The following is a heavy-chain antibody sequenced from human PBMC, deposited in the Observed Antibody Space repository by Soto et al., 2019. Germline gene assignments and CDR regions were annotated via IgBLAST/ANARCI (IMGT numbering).Heavy chain of an antibody. CDR3: AKGYSSSSYFDY. CDR2: VSFDGTNK. Sequence: GGSLRLSCAASGFTFSSYGMHWVRQAPGKGLEWVAVVSFDGTNKYYGDSVKGRVTISRDNSKNTLYLQMNSLRAEDSAVYYCAKGYSSSSYFDYWGQGTLVTVSS. D-gene: IGHD6-6*01. J-gene: IGHJ4*02. V-gene: IGHV3-30*18. CDR1: GFTFSSYG.